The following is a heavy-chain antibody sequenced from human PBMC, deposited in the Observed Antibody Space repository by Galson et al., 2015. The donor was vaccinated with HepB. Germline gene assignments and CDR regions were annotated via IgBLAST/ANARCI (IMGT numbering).Heavy chain of an antibody. V-gene: IGHV1-18*01. Sequence: SVKVSCKASGYTFSSYSITWVRQAPGQGLEWMGWISAYNRNTEYARHPQGRVTMTTDTSTSTAYMELRSLRSDDTAVYYCARDVQVVPAAPYYFDYWGQGTLVTVSA. CDR1: GYTFSSYS. CDR3: ARDVQVVPAAPYYFDY. CDR2: ISAYNRNT. J-gene: IGHJ4*02. D-gene: IGHD2-2*01.